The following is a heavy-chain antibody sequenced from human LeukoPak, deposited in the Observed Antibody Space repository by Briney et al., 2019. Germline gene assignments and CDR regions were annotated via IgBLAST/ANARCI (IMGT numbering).Heavy chain of an antibody. CDR1: GFTFSNHG. CDR2: ISGSGGST. D-gene: IGHD5-18*01. Sequence: GGTLRLSCAASGFTFSNHGMNWVRQASGKGLEWVSAISGSGGSTYYADSVKGRFTISRDNSKNTLYLQMNSLRAEDTAVYYCARAQLTAMVADYWGQGTLVTVSS. V-gene: IGHV3-23*01. CDR3: ARAQLTAMVADY. J-gene: IGHJ4*02.